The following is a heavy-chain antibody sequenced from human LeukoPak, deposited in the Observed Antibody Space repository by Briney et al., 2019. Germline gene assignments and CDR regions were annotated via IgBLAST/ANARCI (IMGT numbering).Heavy chain of an antibody. CDR3: ARTTVTSRRGGYFDY. D-gene: IGHD4-17*01. Sequence: GGSLRLSCAASGFTVSSNYMSWVRQAPGKGLEWVSVIYSGGSTYYADSVKGRFTISRDNSKNTLYLLMNSLRAEDTAVYYCARTTVTSRRGGYFDYWGQGTLVTVSS. V-gene: IGHV3-53*01. CDR1: GFTVSSNY. J-gene: IGHJ4*02. CDR2: IYSGGST.